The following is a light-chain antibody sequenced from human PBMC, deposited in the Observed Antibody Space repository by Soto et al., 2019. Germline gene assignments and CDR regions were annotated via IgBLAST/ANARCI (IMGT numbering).Light chain of an antibody. CDR1: QSLSSSY. CDR2: ATS. CDR3: PQRSNWPRT. Sequence: EFVLSQSPCTVSLSPGERATLSCRASQSLSSSYLAWYQQKPGQAPRLLIYATSTRATGIPDRFSGSGSGTDFTLTISKLEPEDFAVYYCPQRSNWPRTFGQGTKVDIK. V-gene: IGKV3D-20*02. J-gene: IGKJ1*01.